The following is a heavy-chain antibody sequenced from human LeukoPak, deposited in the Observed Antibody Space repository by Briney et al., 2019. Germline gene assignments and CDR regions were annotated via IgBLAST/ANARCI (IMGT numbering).Heavy chain of an antibody. Sequence: PGRSLRLSCAVSGFTFSNFALHWVRQAPGKGLEWLAVISHDGSNEYYADSVKGRFTISRDNSKNTLYLQMNSLRAEDTAVYYCARDGEYDILTGYCFCMDVWGQGTTVTVSS. J-gene: IGHJ6*02. V-gene: IGHV3-30*07. CDR1: GFTFSNFA. CDR3: ARDGEYDILTGYCFCMDV. D-gene: IGHD3-9*01. CDR2: ISHDGSNE.